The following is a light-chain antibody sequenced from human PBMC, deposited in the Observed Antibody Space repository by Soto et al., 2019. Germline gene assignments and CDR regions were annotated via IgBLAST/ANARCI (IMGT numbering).Light chain of an antibody. V-gene: IGKV3-11*01. J-gene: IGKJ5*01. CDR1: QSVSSY. Sequence: EIVLTQSPATLSLSPGERATLSCRASQSVSSYLAWYQQKPGQAPRLLIYDASNRATGIPARFSGSGSGTDFTLTISSLEPEDFAVYDCQQRSNWPSLTVGQGTRLEIK. CDR3: QQRSNWPSLT. CDR2: DAS.